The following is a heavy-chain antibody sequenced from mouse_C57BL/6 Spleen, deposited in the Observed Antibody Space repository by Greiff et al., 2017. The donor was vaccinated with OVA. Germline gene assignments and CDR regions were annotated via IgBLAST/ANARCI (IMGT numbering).Heavy chain of an antibody. J-gene: IGHJ4*01. CDR2: IYPGDGDT. CDR1: GYAFSSYW. Sequence: VKLQESGAELVKPGASVKISCKASGYAFSSYWMNWVKQRPGKGLEWIGLIYPGDGDTNYNGKFKGKATLTADKSSSTAYMQLSSLTSEDSAVYFCARCDYDWEYYAMDYWGQGTSGTVSS. V-gene: IGHV1-80*01. D-gene: IGHD2-4*01. CDR3: ARCDYDWEYYAMDY.